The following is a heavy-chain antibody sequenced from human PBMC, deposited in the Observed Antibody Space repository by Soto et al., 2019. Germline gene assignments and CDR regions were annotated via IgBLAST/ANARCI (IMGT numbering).Heavy chain of an antibody. CDR3: ARHRTYCSGGSCYSLYYFDY. Sequence: ETLSLTCTVSGGSISSSSYYWGWIRQPPGKGLEWIGSIYYSGSTYYNPSLKSRVTISVDTSKNQFSLKLSSVTAADTAVYYCARHRTYCSGGSCYSLYYFDYWGQGTLVTVSS. CDR2: IYYSGST. V-gene: IGHV4-39*01. CDR1: GGSISSSSYY. J-gene: IGHJ4*02. D-gene: IGHD2-15*01.